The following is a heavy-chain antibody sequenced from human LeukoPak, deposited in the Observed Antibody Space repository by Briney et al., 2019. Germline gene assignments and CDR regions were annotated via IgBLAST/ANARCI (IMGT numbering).Heavy chain of an antibody. CDR2: IYYSGST. J-gene: IGHJ5*02. CDR3: ARCLMVRNPNWFDP. D-gene: IGHD3-10*01. CDR1: GGSISSGGYY. V-gene: IGHV4-31*03. Sequence: SQTPSLTCTVSGGSISSGGYYWSWIRQHPGKGLEWIGYIYYSGSTYYNPSLKSRVTISVDTSKNQFSLKLSSVTAADTAVYYCARCLMVRNPNWFDPWGQGTLVTVSS.